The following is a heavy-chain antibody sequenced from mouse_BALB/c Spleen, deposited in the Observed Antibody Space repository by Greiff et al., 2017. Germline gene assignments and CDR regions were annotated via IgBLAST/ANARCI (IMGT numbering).Heavy chain of an antibody. Sequence: VQLKQSGPELVKPGASVKMSCKASGYTFTSYVMHWVKQKPGQGLEWIGYINPYNDGTKYNEKFKGKATLTSDKSSSTAYMQLSSLTSEDSAVYYCARFTTVVARYYFDYWGQGTTLTVSS. D-gene: IGHD1-1*01. CDR2: INPYNDGT. V-gene: IGHV1-14*01. CDR1: GYTFTSYV. CDR3: ARFTTVVARYYFDY. J-gene: IGHJ2*01.